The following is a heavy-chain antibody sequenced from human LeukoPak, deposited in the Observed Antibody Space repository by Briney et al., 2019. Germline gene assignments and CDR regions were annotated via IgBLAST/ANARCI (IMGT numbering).Heavy chain of an antibody. CDR3: ASESSSWSIFDY. CDR1: GGSISSYY. Sequence: PSETLSLTCTVSGGSISSYYWSWIRQPPGKGLEWIGYISYSGSTNYNPSLKSRVTISIDTSKNQFSLRLSSVTAADTAVYYCASESSSWSIFDYWGQGILVTVSS. CDR2: ISYSGST. V-gene: IGHV4-59*08. D-gene: IGHD6-13*01. J-gene: IGHJ4*02.